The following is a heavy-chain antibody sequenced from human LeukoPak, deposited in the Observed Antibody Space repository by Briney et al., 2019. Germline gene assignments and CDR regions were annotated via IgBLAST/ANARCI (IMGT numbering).Heavy chain of an antibody. CDR1: GFTFDNYA. V-gene: IGHV3-9*01. Sequence: SLRLSCAASGFTFDNYAMHWVRQAPGKVLEWVSGISWNSGAIGYADSVKGRFTISRDSAKNSLYLEMSSLRVEDTAVYYCVRAFGGYDSQRFYYNMDVWGKGTTVTVSS. D-gene: IGHD5-12*01. CDR2: ISWNSGAI. J-gene: IGHJ6*03. CDR3: VRAFGGYDSQRFYYNMDV.